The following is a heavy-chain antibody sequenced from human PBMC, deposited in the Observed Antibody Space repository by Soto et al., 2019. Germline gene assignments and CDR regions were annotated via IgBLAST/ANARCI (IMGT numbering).Heavy chain of an antibody. Sequence: SETLSLTCTVSGGSLSSGAYYWSWIRQHPGKGLEWIGYIYYSGSTYYNPSLKSRVTISVDTSKNHFSLNLTSVTAADTAVYYFASKICFGDTPNTGFDPWGQENVLPISS. V-gene: IGHV4-31*03. CDR1: GGSLSSGAYY. D-gene: IGHD3-10*01. J-gene: IGHJ5*02. CDR3: ASKICFGDTPNTGFDP. CDR2: IYYSGST.